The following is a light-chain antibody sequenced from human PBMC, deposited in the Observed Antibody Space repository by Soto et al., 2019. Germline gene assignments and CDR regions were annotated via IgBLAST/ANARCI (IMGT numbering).Light chain of an antibody. CDR3: QQRSIWPWT. CDR2: DAS. J-gene: IGKJ1*01. Sequence: EIAMTQSPATLSVSPGERATLSCRASQSVSSKLAWYQQKPGQAPRLLIYDASTRATGIPARFSGSGSGTEFTLTISSLQSEDFAVYYCQQRSIWPWTFGQGTKV. CDR1: QSVSSK. V-gene: IGKV3-15*01.